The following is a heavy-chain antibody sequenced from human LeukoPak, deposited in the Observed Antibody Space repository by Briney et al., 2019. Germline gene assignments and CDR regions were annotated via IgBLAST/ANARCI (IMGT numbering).Heavy chain of an antibody. D-gene: IGHD2/OR15-2a*01. CDR1: GGSISSYY. V-gene: IGHV4-4*07. CDR3: ARDRYFNLRYYYYYYMDV. Sequence: SETLSLTCTVSGGSISSYYWSWIRQPAGKGLEWIGRIYTSGSTNYNPSLKSRVTMSVDTSKNQFSLKLSSVTAADTAVYYCARDRYFNLRYYYYYYMDVWGKGTTVTVPS. CDR2: IYTSGST. J-gene: IGHJ6*03.